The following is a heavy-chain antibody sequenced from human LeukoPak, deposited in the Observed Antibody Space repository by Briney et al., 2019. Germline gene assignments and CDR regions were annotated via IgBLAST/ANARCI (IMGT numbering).Heavy chain of an antibody. J-gene: IGHJ4*02. V-gene: IGHV4-39*01. Sequence: SETLSLSCTFSGFSFSSRTYNWGWIRQPPGNGLVWIVSIYYSGSTYYNQYLKRRVTISAYTSKHQFSLKVTSVTAADTAVYYCARHYYDSSGYYPWYFDYWGQGTLVTVSS. CDR2: IYYSGST. CDR1: GFSFSSRTYN. CDR3: ARHYYDSSGYYPWYFDY. D-gene: IGHD3-22*01.